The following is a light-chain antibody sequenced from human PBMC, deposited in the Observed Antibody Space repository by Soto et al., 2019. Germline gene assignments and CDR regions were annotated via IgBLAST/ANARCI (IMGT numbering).Light chain of an antibody. J-gene: IGLJ2*01. CDR1: GSNIGGTNY. Sequence: QSVLTQPPSASGTPGQRVFISCSGSGSNIGGTNYAYWYQQLPGAAPKLLMHSNNLRPSGVPERISGSKSGTSASLAISGLRSEDEAVYYCASWDDRLGAVIFXGGTKVTVL. V-gene: IGLV1-47*02. CDR3: ASWDDRLGAVI. CDR2: SNN.